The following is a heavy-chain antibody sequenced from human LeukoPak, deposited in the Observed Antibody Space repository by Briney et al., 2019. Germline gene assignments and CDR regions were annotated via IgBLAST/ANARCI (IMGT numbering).Heavy chain of an antibody. CDR3: ARHPPTGYCNSGLCYTGRFDF. CDR2: IYPGDSDT. J-gene: IGHJ4*02. CDR1: GYTFTGSW. Sequence: GESLKISFKALGYTFTGSWVGWVRQMPGKGLEWMGIIYPGDSDTRYSPSFQGQVSISADKSISTAYLQWSSLKPSDNAMYFCARHPPTGYCNSGLCYTGRFDFWGQGTLVTVSS. D-gene: IGHD2-8*01. V-gene: IGHV5-51*01.